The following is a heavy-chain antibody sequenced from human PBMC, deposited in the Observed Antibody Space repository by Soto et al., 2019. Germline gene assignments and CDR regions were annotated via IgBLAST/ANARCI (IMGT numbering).Heavy chain of an antibody. D-gene: IGHD3-22*01. CDR2: IWYDGSNK. CDR3: ARDQRAYYYDSSGYYDWFDP. J-gene: IGHJ5*02. CDR1: GFTFSSYG. Sequence: PGGSLRLSCAASGFTFSSYGMHWVRQAPGKGLEWVAVIWYDGSNKYYADSVKGRFTISRDNSKNTLYLQMNSLRAEDTAVYYCARDQRAYYYDSSGYYDWFDPWGQGTLVTVSS. V-gene: IGHV3-33*01.